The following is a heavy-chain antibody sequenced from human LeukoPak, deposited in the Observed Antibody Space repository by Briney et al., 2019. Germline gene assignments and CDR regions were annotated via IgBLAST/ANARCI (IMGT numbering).Heavy chain of an antibody. CDR1: GFTVSRNY. V-gene: IGHV3-53*01. CDR3: ARDRGYSSFDY. Sequence: GGSLRLSCAASGFTVSRNYMSWVRQAPGKGLEWVSVLYSDGSTYHADSVKGRFTISRDNSKNTLYLQMNSLRAEDTAVYYCARDRGYSSFDYWGQGTLVTVSS. J-gene: IGHJ4*02. D-gene: IGHD6-19*01. CDR2: LYSDGST.